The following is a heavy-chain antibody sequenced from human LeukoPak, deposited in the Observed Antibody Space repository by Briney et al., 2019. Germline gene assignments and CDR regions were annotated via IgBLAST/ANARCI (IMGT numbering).Heavy chain of an antibody. Sequence: SETLSLTCTVSGGSISSYYWSWIRQPPGKRLEWIGYIYYSGSTNYNPSLKSRVTISVDTSKNQFSLKLSSVTAADTAVYYCARESIPYYYGMDVWGQGTTVTVSS. CDR3: ARESIPYYYGMDV. CDR1: GGSISSYY. V-gene: IGHV4-59*01. D-gene: IGHD3-3*02. CDR2: IYYSGST. J-gene: IGHJ6*02.